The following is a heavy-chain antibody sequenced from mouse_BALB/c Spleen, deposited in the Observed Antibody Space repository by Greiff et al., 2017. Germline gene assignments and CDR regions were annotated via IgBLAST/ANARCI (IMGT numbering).Heavy chain of an antibody. CDR2: IYPYNGGT. J-gene: IGHJ4*01. CDR1: GYTFTDYN. CDR3: ARALDAMDY. V-gene: IGHV1S29*02. Sequence: EVKLMESGPELVKPGASVKISCKASGYTFTDYNMHWVKQSHGKSLEWIGYIYPYNGGTGYNQKFKSKATLTVDNSSSTAYMELRSLTSEDSAVYYCARALDAMDYWGQGTSVTVSS.